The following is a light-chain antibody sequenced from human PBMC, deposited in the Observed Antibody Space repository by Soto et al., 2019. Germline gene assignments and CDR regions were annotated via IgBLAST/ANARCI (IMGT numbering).Light chain of an antibody. Sequence: QSVLTQPASGSGSPGQSITISCTGNNSDVSSYNYVSWYQQHPGKAPKLIIYDVSDRPSGVSNRFSGSKSGNTASLTISGLQAEDEADYYCSSFTTSSAYVFGTGTKVTVL. V-gene: IGLV2-14*03. J-gene: IGLJ1*01. CDR3: SSFTTSSAYV. CDR1: NSDVSSYNY. CDR2: DVS.